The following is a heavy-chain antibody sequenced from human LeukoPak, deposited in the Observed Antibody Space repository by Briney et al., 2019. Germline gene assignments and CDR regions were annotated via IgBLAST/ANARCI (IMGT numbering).Heavy chain of an antibody. J-gene: IGHJ3*02. CDR1: GGSISSSSYY. CDR2: IYYSGST. Sequence: SETQSLTCTVSGGSISSSSYYWGWIRQPPGKGLEWIGSIYYSGSTYYNPSLKSRVTISVDTSKNQFSLKLSSVTAADTAVYYCARSPPAFDIWGQGTMVTVSS. CDR3: ARSPPAFDI. V-gene: IGHV4-39*01.